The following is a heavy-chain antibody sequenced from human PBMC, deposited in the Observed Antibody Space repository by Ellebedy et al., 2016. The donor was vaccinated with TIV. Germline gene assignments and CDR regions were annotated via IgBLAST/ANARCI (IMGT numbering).Heavy chain of an antibody. J-gene: IGHJ6*02. CDR1: GYTFTTYA. CDR2: ISAYNGNT. Sequence: ASVKVSCKASGYTFTTYAMHWVRQAPGQRLEWMGWISAYNGNTNYAQKLQGRVTMTTDTSTRTAYMELRSLRSDETAVYYCAREGIVGATKSADYYYYGMDVWGQGTTVTVSS. V-gene: IGHV1-18*01. D-gene: IGHD1-26*01. CDR3: AREGIVGATKSADYYYYGMDV.